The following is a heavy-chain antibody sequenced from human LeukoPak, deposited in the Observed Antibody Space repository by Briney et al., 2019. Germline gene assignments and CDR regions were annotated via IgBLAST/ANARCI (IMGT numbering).Heavy chain of an antibody. J-gene: IGHJ4*02. CDR1: GFTFSSYS. V-gene: IGHV3-21*01. Sequence: PGGSLRLSCAASGFTFSSYSMNWVRQAPGKGLEWVSSISSSSSYIYYADSVKGRFTISRDNAKNSLYLQMNSLRAEDTAVYYCARIPSLIVGGFDYWGRGTLVIVSS. CDR2: ISSSSSYI. D-gene: IGHD2-15*01. CDR3: ARIPSLIVGGFDY.